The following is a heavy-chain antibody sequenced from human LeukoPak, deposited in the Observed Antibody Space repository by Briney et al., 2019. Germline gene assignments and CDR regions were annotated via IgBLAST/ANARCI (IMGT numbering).Heavy chain of an antibody. J-gene: IGHJ1*01. CDR3: ARTPYYEGAEYFQH. D-gene: IGHD3-22*01. Sequence: ASVKVSCKASGYTFTTYGITWVRQAPGQGLEWMGWISAYQGNTNYAQKLQGRVTMTTDTSTSTAFMELRSLRSDDTAVYYCARTPYYEGAEYFQHWGQCTPVTVSS. CDR1: GYTFTTYG. CDR2: ISAYQGNT. V-gene: IGHV1-18*01.